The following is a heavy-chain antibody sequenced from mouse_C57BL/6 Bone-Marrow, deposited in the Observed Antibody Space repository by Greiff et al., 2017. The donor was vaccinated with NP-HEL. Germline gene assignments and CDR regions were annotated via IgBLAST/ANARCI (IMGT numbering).Heavy chain of an antibody. CDR3: TLITTGGNYFDY. V-gene: IGHV1-5*01. CDR2: IYPGNSDT. CDR1: GYTFTSYW. D-gene: IGHD1-2*01. J-gene: IGHJ2*01. Sequence: EVQLQQSGTVLARPGASVKMSCKTSGYTFTSYWMHWVKQRPGQGLAWIGAIYPGNSDTSYNQKFKGKAKLTAVTSASTAYMELSSLTNEDSAVYYCTLITTGGNYFDYWGQGTTLTVSS.